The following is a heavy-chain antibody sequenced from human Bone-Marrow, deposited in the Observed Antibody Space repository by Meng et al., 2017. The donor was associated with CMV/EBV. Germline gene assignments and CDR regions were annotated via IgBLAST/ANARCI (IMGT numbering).Heavy chain of an antibody. J-gene: IGHJ4*02. Sequence: ESLKISCTVSGGSVSSGSYYWSWIRQPPGKGLEWIGYIYCSGSTNYNPSLKSRVTISVDTSKNQFSLKLSSVTAADTAVYYCARAPWYWGQGTLVTVSS. V-gene: IGHV4-61*01. CDR3: ARAPWY. CDR1: GGSVSSGSYY. CDR2: IYCSGST.